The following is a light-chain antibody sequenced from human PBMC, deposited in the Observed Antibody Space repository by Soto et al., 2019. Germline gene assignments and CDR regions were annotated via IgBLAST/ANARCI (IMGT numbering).Light chain of an antibody. Sequence: QSALTQPASVSGSPGQSITISCTGTSRDVGGYNYVSWYQQHPGIAPKLLIYGVTNRPSGVSTRFSGSKSGNTASLTISGLQAADEADYHCSSYTSASTLLYLFGTGTKVTVL. CDR3: SSYTSASTLLYL. CDR1: SRDVGGYNY. V-gene: IGLV2-14*01. CDR2: GVT. J-gene: IGLJ1*01.